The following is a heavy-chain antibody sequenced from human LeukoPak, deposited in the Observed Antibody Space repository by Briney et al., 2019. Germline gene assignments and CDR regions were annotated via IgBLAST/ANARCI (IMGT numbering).Heavy chain of an antibody. CDR2: IYHSGSM. D-gene: IGHD2-21*01. J-gene: IGHJ2*01. Sequence: SETLSLTCAVSGGSVSSGGYSWSWIRQPPGKGLEWIGFIYHSGSMYYNPSLKSRVTISVDRSNNQFSLKLSSVTAADTAVYYCARDSPGDRGYFDLWGRGTLVTVSS. V-gene: IGHV4-30-2*01. CDR1: GGSVSSGGYS. CDR3: ARDSPGDRGYFDL.